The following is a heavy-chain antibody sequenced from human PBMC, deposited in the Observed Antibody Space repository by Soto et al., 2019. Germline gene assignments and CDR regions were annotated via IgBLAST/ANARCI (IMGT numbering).Heavy chain of an antibody. Sequence: GGSLRLSCAASGFTFDNYAMHWVRQAPGKGLEWVSGISWNSNTIAYADSVKGRFTISRDNAKNSLYLQMNSLRAEDTALYYCAKDIEYDFWSGYFDDWGQGTLVTVSS. CDR2: ISWNSNTI. D-gene: IGHD3-3*01. CDR1: GFTFDNYA. CDR3: AKDIEYDFWSGYFDD. V-gene: IGHV3-9*01. J-gene: IGHJ4*02.